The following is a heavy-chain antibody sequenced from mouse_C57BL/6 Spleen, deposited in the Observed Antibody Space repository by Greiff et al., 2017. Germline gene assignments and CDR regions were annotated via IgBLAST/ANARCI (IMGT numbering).Heavy chain of an antibody. CDR2: IRLKSDNYAT. Sequence: EVQGVESGGGLVQPGGSMKLSCVASGFTFSNYWMNWVRQSPEKGLEWVAQIRLKSDNYATHYAESVKGRFTISRDDSQSSVYLQMNNIRAEDTGIYYSTGEWLLRGGARDYRGQRASVTVSS. V-gene: IGHV6-3*01. CDR1: GFTFSNYW. CDR3: TGEWLLRGGARDY. D-gene: IGHD2-3*01. J-gene: IGHJ4*01.